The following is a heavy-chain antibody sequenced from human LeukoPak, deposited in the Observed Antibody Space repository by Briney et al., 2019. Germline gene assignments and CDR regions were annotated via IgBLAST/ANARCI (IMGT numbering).Heavy chain of an antibody. D-gene: IGHD2-15*01. V-gene: IGHV3-9*01. Sequence: GGSLRLSCAASGFTFDDYAMHWVRQAPGKGLEWVSGISWNSGSIGYADSVKGRFTISRDNAKNSLYLQMNSLRAEDTALYYCAKDNCSGGSCYFAGGFDYWGQGTLVTVSS. CDR1: GFTFDDYA. CDR3: AKDNCSGGSCYFAGGFDY. J-gene: IGHJ4*02. CDR2: ISWNSGSI.